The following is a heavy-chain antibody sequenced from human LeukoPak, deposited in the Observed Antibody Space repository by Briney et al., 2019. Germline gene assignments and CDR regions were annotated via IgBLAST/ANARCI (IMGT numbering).Heavy chain of an antibody. J-gene: IGHJ3*02. CDR1: GFTFSSYS. D-gene: IGHD6-19*01. CDR2: ISSSSSYI. V-gene: IGHV3-21*01. CDR3: ARVAVAGTMGDAFDI. Sequence: GGSLRLSCAASGFTFSSYSMNWVRQAPGKELEWVSSISSSSSYIYYADSVKGRFTISRDNAKNSLYLQMNSLRAEDTAVYHCARVAVAGTMGDAFDIWGQGTMVTVSS.